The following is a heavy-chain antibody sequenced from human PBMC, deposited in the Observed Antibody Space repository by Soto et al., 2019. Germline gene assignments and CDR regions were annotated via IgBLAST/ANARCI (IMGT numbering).Heavy chain of an antibody. CDR1: GFTTFTFSRYW. V-gene: IGHV3-7*03. CDR3: AREGFHGSDDAFDV. Sequence: GGSLRLSCAASGFTTFTFSRYWMSWVRQAPGKGLEWVAHIGQGGSDRYYVDSVKGRFTISRDNSHNSLFLQMNSLRAEDTAVYYCAREGFHGSDDAFDVWGRGTMVTVSS. CDR2: IGQGGSDR. D-gene: IGHD3-10*01. J-gene: IGHJ3*01.